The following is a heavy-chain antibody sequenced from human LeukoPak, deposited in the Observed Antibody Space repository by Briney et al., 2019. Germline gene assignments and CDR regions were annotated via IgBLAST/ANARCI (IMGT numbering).Heavy chain of an antibody. CDR1: GYTFTSYD. J-gene: IGHJ4*02. CDR3: AAGIRDYYDSSGYYLPDFDY. V-gene: IGHV1-8*01. Sequence: ASVKVSCKASGYTFTSYDINWVRQATGQGLEWMGWMNPNSGNTGYAQKFQERVTITRDMSTSTAYMELSSLRSEDTAVYYCAAGIRDYYDSSGYYLPDFDYWGQGTLVTVSS. CDR2: MNPNSGNT. D-gene: IGHD3-22*01.